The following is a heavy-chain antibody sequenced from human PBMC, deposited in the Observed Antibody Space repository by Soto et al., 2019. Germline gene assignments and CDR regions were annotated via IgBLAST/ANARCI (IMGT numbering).Heavy chain of an antibody. CDR3: ARDPPATRHGMDV. CDR2: IIPIFGTA. Sequence: GASVKVSCTSAGGTFSSYAISWMRQAPGQGLEWMGGIIPIFGTANYAQKFQGRVTITADESTSTAYMELSSLRAEDTAVYYCARDPPATRHGMDVWGQGTTVTVSS. V-gene: IGHV1-69*13. J-gene: IGHJ6*02. CDR1: GGTFSSYA.